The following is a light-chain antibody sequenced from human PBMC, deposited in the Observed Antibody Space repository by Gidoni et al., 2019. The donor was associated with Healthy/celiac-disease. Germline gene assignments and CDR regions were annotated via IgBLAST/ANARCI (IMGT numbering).Light chain of an antibody. CDR1: QSVSSSY. J-gene: IGKJ4*01. CDR3: QQYGSSPALT. Sequence: EIVFTQSPGTLSLSPGERATPSCRASQSVSSSYLAWYQQKPGQAPRLLIYGASSRATGIPDRFSGSGSGTEFTLTISRLEPEDFAVYYCQQYGSSPALTFGGGTKVEIK. V-gene: IGKV3-20*01. CDR2: GAS.